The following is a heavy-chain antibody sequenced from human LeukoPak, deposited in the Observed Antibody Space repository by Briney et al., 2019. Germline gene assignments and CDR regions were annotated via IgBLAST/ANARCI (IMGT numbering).Heavy chain of an antibody. D-gene: IGHD2-15*01. CDR1: GFTFSSYS. Sequence: RSGGSLRLSCAASGFTFSSYSMNWVRQAPGKGLEWVSSISSSSSYIYYADSVKGRFTISRDNSKNTLYLQMNSLRAEDTAVYYCARHCSGGSCYPNDAFDIWGQGTMVTVSS. CDR2: ISSSSSYI. V-gene: IGHV3-21*04. CDR3: ARHCSGGSCYPNDAFDI. J-gene: IGHJ3*02.